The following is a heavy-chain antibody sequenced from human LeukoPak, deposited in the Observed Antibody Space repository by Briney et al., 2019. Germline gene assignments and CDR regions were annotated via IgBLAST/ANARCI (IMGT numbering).Heavy chain of an antibody. CDR2: IYSGGST. Sequence: PGGSLRLSCAASGFTVSSNYMSWVRQAPGKGREGVSGIYSGGSTYYADSVKGRFTISRDNSKNTLYLQMNSLKTEDTAVFYCTTGGPNIAAAGNDYWGQGTLVTVSS. CDR1: GFTVSSNY. V-gene: IGHV3-66*01. CDR3: TTGGPNIAAAGNDY. J-gene: IGHJ4*02. D-gene: IGHD6-13*01.